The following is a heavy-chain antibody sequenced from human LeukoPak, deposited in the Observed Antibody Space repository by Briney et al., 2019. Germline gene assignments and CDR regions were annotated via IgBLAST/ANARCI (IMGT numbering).Heavy chain of an antibody. Sequence: ASVKDSCKASGYTFTGYYIHSVRPAPGQGVAWMAWIYPNSGGTSYAQKFQGGVTMTRDASISTDYMELSRLRSDDTAIYDCASHLGYCSSTTCSFIFDYWGQGTLVTVSS. D-gene: IGHD2-2*01. J-gene: IGHJ4*02. CDR2: IYPNSGGT. CDR3: ASHLGYCSSTTCSFIFDY. V-gene: IGHV1-2*02. CDR1: GYTFTGYY.